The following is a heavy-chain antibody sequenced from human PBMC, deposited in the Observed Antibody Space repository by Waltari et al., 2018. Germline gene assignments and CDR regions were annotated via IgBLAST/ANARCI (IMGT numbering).Heavy chain of an antibody. V-gene: IGHV4-4*07. CDR3: ARVKRDGYNSYYYYYMDV. Sequence: QVQLQESGPGLVKPSETLSLTCTVSGGSISSYYWSWIRPPAGKGLEWIGRIYTSGSTNYNPSLKSRVTMSVDTSKNQFSLKLSSVTAADTAVYYCARVKRDGYNSYYYYYMDVWGKGTTVTISS. J-gene: IGHJ6*03. CDR1: GGSISSYY. D-gene: IGHD5-12*01. CDR2: IYTSGST.